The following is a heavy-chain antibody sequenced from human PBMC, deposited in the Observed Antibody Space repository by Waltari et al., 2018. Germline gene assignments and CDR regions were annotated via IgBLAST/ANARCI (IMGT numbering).Heavy chain of an antibody. D-gene: IGHD2-21*01. CDR2: INCRNGGT. Sequence: QVHLVQSGADVRKPGASVTVSCKASGYMFIYYFIHWVRQAPGQGLEWIGRINCRNGGTDYAQRLQGRVTVTRDTSISTAYMELSGLTLDDTAIYYCTVIAGDFDIWGPGTMVTASS. CDR1: GYMFIYYF. V-gene: IGHV1-2*06. J-gene: IGHJ3*02. CDR3: TVIAGDFDI.